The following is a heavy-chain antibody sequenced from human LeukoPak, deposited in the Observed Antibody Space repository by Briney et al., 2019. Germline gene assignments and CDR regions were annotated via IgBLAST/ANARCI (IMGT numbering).Heavy chain of an antibody. J-gene: IGHJ4*02. CDR1: GGTFSSYA. CDR2: IIPIFGTA. V-gene: IGHV1-69*13. CDR3: ARDLDSGSYLDY. Sequence: SVKVSCKASGGTFSSYAISWVRQAPGQGLEWMGGIIPIFGTANYAQKFQGRVTITADESTSAAYMELSSLRSEDTAVYYCARDLDSGSYLDYWGQGTLVTVSS. D-gene: IGHD1-26*01.